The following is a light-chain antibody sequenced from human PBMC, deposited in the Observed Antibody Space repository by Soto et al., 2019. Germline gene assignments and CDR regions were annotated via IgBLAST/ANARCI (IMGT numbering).Light chain of an antibody. CDR2: GAY. Sequence: IVWTQSPATLSLSPGYRHPPSCRASQSVSSYLAWYQQKPGQAPRLIIYGAYTRATGIPARFSGSGSGTECTLTSSSLQSEDFAVYYCQHYNNSPPTFGHGTKLDIK. V-gene: IGKV3-15*01. J-gene: IGKJ3*01. CDR3: QHYNNSPPT. CDR1: QSVSSY.